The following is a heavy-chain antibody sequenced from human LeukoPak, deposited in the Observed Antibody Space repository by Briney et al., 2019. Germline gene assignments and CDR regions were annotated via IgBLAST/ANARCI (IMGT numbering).Heavy chain of an antibody. CDR2: INAGNGNT. V-gene: IGHV1-3*01. CDR3: ARDRDSSNYYFDY. D-gene: IGHD6-13*01. J-gene: IGHJ4*02. Sequence: ASVKVCCKASGYTFSSYAMHWVRQAHGQRLGWMGWINAGNGNTKYSQKFQGRVTITRDTSASTAYMELSSLRSEDTAVYYCARDRDSSNYYFDYWGQGTLVTVSS. CDR1: GYTFSSYA.